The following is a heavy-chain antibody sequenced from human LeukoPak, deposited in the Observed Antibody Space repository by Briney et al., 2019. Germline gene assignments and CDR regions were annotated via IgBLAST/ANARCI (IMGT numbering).Heavy chain of an antibody. D-gene: IGHD2-2*01. CDR2: IYSGGST. Sequence: GGSLRLSCAASGFTVSSNYISWVRQAPGKGLEWVSVIYSGGSTYYADSVKGRFTISRDNSKNTLYLQMNSLRAEDTAVYYCLGGAVPAASDYWGQGTLVTVSS. CDR1: GFTVSSNY. CDR3: LGGAVPAASDY. J-gene: IGHJ4*02. V-gene: IGHV3-66*01.